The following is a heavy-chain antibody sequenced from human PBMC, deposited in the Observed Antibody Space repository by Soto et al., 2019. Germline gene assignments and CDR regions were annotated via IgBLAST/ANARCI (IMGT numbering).Heavy chain of an antibody. CDR1: GGSISSSSYY. J-gene: IGHJ5*02. D-gene: IGHD2-15*01. Sequence: QLQLQESGPGLVKPSETLSLTCTVSGGSISSSSYYWGWIRQPPGKGLEWIGSIYYSGSTYYNPSLKSRVTISVDTAKNQFSLKLSSVTAADTAVYYCARPLGYCSGGSCPAWFDPWGQGTLVTVSS. CDR2: IYYSGST. CDR3: ARPLGYCSGGSCPAWFDP. V-gene: IGHV4-39*01.